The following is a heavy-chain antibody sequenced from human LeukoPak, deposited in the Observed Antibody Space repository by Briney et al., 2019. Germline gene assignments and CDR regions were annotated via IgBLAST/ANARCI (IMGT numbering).Heavy chain of an antibody. V-gene: IGHV4-39*01. D-gene: IGHD2-21*01. J-gene: IGHJ4*02. CDR3: ARRGLVVIPL. Sequence: SETLSLTCTVSGGSVSSSSCYWVWVRQPPGKGLEWIGSIYYGGTTYYNPSLKSRVTISVDTSKNQFSLELTSVTAADTAVYYCARRGLVVIPLWGQGTLVTVSS. CDR2: IYYGGTT. CDR1: GGSVSSSSCY.